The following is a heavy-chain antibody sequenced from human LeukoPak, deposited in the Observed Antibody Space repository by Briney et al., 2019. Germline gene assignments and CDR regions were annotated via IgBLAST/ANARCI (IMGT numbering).Heavy chain of an antibody. D-gene: IGHD3-3*01. CDR1: GYTFTRYY. J-gene: IGHJ3*02. CDR3: AGITIFGVVTPNDAFDI. CDR2: INPNSGGT. Sequence: GASVKVSCKASGYTFTRYYMHWVRQAPGQGLEWMGWINPNSGGTNYAQKFQGRVTITRDTSISTAYMELSRLRSDDTAVYYCAGITIFGVVTPNDAFDIWGQGTMVTVSS. V-gene: IGHV1-2*02.